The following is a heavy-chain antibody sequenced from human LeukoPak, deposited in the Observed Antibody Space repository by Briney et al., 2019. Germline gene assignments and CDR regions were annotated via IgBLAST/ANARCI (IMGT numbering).Heavy chain of an antibody. J-gene: IGHJ2*01. CDR2: LYSGGDT. D-gene: IGHD2-2*01. CDR3: ARDTSGYCSTSRCYGSWYFDL. V-gene: IGHV3-53*01. CDR1: GFTVSSNY. Sequence: GGSLRLSCAASGFTVSSNYINWVRQAPGKGLEWVSVLYSGGDTYYADPVKGRFTVSRDNSKNTLYLQMNSLGAEDTAVYYCARDTSGYCSTSRCYGSWYFDLWGRGTLVTVSS.